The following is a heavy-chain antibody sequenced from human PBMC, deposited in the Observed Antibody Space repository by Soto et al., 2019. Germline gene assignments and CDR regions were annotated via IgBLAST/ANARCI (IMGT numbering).Heavy chain of an antibody. CDR2: IYPGDSDT. CDR1: GDSFINYW. V-gene: IGHV5-51*01. Sequence: GESLKISCKVSGDSFINYWIGWVRQMPGKGLERMGIIYPGDSDTRYSPSFQGQVTISADKSINTVYLTWSSLKASDTAMYYCEGTQNDFWSGSFRPGWLDTWGQGTLVTVSS. D-gene: IGHD3-3*01. J-gene: IGHJ5*02. CDR3: EGTQNDFWSGSFRPGWLDT.